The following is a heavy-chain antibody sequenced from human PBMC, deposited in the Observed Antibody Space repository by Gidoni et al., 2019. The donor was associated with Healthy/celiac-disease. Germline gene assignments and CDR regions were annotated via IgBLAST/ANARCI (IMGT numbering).Heavy chain of an antibody. CDR2: IESKTDGGTT. CDR3: TFSEGIEGYGGNY. V-gene: IGHV3-15*04. Sequence: EVQLVESGGGLVKPGGSLRLSCAASGFTFSNAWMSWVRQAPGKGLEWVGRIESKTDGGTTDYAAPVKGRFTISRDDSKNTLYLQMNSLKTEDTAVYYCTFSEGIEGYGGNYWGQGTLVTVSS. J-gene: IGHJ4*02. D-gene: IGHD5-12*01. CDR1: GFTFSNAW.